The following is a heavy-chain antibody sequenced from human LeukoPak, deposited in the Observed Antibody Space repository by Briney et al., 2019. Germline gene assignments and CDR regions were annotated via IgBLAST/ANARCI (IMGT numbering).Heavy chain of an antibody. CDR1: GGSISSYY. D-gene: IGHD3-9*01. CDR3: ASLRYFEVINWFDP. J-gene: IGHJ5*02. V-gene: IGHV4-4*07. CDR2: IYNSEST. Sequence: SETLSLTCTVSGGSISSYYWSWMGQPAGKGLEGIGRIYNSESTNYHPSLKRRVTMSVDTSKNQFSLRLSSVTAADTSVYYCASLRYFEVINWFDPWGQGTLVTVSS.